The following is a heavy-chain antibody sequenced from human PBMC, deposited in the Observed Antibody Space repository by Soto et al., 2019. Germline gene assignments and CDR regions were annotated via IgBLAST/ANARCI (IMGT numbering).Heavy chain of an antibody. V-gene: IGHV1-46*01. CDR2: INPSGGST. Sequence: QVQLVQSGAEVKKPGASVKVSCKASGYTFTSYYMHWVRQAPGQGLEWMGIINPSGGSTSYAQKFQGRVTRTRDTSTSTVYMELSSLRSEDTAVYYCARDVRCSGGSCYSIPTNYYYYYGMDVWGQGTTVTVSS. CDR1: GYTFTSYY. CDR3: ARDVRCSGGSCYSIPTNYYYYYGMDV. J-gene: IGHJ6*02. D-gene: IGHD2-15*01.